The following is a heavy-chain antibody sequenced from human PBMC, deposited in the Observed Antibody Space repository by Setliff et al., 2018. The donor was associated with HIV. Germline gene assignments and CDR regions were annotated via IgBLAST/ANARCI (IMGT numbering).Heavy chain of an antibody. CDR2: INTSGGRT. V-gene: IGHV3-23*01. CDR3: ARGSYGSFDY. CDR1: GFTFSRYS. D-gene: IGHD3-10*01. Sequence: GESLRLSCAASGFTFSRYSMTWVRQVPGKGLEWISEINTSGGRTYYADSVKGRFTISRDNSQNTLFLQMNSLRAGDTAIYYCARGSYGSFDYWGRGTLVTVSS. J-gene: IGHJ4*02.